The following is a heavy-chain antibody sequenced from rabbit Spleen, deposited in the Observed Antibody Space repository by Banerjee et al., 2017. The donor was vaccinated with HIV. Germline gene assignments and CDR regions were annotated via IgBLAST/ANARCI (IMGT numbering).Heavy chain of an antibody. V-gene: IGHV1S40*01. CDR1: GFSFSSSYY. J-gene: IGHJ4*01. CDR3: ARGSATMTMVITGYYFNL. D-gene: IGHD2-1*01. CDR2: IYADFSGST. Sequence: QSLEESGGDLVKPGASLTLTCTASGFSFSSSYYMCWVRQAPGKGLECIACIYADFSGSTYYASWAKGRFTISKTSSTTVTLQMTSLTAADTATYFCARGSATMTMVITGYYFNLWGPGTLVTVS.